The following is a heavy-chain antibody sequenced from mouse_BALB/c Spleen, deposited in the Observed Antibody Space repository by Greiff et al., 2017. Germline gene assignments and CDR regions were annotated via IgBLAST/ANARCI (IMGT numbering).Heavy chain of an antibody. Sequence: QVQLQQSGAELARPGASVKLSCKASGYTFTSYWMQWVKQRPGQGLEWIGAIYPGDGDTRYTQKFKGKATLTADKSSSTAYMQLSSLASEDSAVYYCARSDYDGYWGQGTTLTVSS. CDR3: ARSDYDGY. CDR1: GYTFTSYW. V-gene: IGHV1-87*01. J-gene: IGHJ2*01. D-gene: IGHD2-4*01. CDR2: IYPGDGDT.